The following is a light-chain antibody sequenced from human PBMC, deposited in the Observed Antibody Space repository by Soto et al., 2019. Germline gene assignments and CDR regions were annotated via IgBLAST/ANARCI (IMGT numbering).Light chain of an antibody. Sequence: QSALTQPASVSWSPGQSITISCSGTSSDVGGYKLVSWYQQHPHKAPKLMIYEVSKRPSGVSNRFSGSKSGNTASLTISGLQAEDEADYYCCSYAGSSTYVVFGGGTKLTVL. CDR1: SSDVGGYKL. CDR3: CSYAGSSTYVV. V-gene: IGLV2-23*02. CDR2: EVS. J-gene: IGLJ2*01.